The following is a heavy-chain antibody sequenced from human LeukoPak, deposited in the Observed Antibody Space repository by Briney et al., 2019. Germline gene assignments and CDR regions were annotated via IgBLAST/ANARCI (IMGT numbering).Heavy chain of an antibody. CDR3: AKIMGYSYDTEGESFDY. CDR2: ISSSSSYI. J-gene: IGHJ4*02. D-gene: IGHD5-18*01. Sequence: GGSLRLSCAASGFTFSSYSMNWVRQAPGKGLEWVSSISSSSSYIYYADSVKGRFTISRDNSKNTLYLQMNSLRAEDTAVYFCAKIMGYSYDTEGESFDYWGQGTLVTVSS. CDR1: GFTFSSYS. V-gene: IGHV3-21*04.